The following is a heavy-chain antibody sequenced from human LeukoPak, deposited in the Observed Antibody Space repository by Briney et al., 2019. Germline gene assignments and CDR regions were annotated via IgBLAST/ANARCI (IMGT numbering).Heavy chain of an antibody. CDR3: AKAHSSSWYYFGD. J-gene: IGHJ4*02. CDR1: GFTFSSYG. V-gene: IGHV3-33*06. D-gene: IGHD6-13*01. Sequence: GGSLRLSCAASGFTFSSYGMHWVRQAPGKGLEWVAVIWYDGSNKYYADSVKGRFTISRDNSKNTLYLQMNSLRAEDTAVYYCAKAHSSSWYYFGDWGQGARVTVSS. CDR2: IWYDGSNK.